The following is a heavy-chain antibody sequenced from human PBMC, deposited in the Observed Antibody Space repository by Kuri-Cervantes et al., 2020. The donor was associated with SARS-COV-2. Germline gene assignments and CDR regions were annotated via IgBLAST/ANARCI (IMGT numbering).Heavy chain of an antibody. CDR1: GGTFSSYA. Sequence: SVKVSCKASGGTFSSYAISWVRQAPGQGLEWMGGIIPIFGIANYAQKFQGRVTITADKSTGTAYMELSSLRSEDTAVYYCASSFERRYSSGWYNSPYDYWGQGTLVTVSS. CDR2: IIPIFGIA. V-gene: IGHV1-69*10. D-gene: IGHD6-19*01. J-gene: IGHJ4*02. CDR3: ASSFERRYSSGWYNSPYDY.